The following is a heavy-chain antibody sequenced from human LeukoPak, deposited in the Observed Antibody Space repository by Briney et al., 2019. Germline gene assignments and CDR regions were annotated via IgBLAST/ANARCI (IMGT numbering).Heavy chain of an antibody. CDR2: IYYSGTT. CDR3: ARAYSGTLPAKD. J-gene: IGHJ4*02. D-gene: IGHD1-26*01. V-gene: IGHV4-59*01. CDR1: GASISTYY. Sequence: SETLSLTCTVSGASISTYYWSWIRQPPGKGLEWIGYIYYSGTTNYNPSLKSRVTISVGTSKNQFSLKLTSVTAADTAVYYCARAYSGTLPAKDWGQGTLVTVSS.